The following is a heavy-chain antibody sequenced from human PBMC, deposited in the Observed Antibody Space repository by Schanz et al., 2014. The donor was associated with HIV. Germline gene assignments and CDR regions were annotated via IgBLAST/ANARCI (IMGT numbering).Heavy chain of an antibody. CDR3: ARDCLSACPADF. J-gene: IGHJ4*02. CDR2: AGTGGDT. D-gene: IGHD6-19*01. V-gene: IGHV3-23*01. Sequence: EVQLLESGGGLVQPGGSLRLSCAASGFTFSTYAMSWVRQAPEKGLEWVSSAGTGGDTYYADSVKGRFTISRDNDKRSLYLQMNGLRVDDTAVYYCARDCLSACPADFWGQGTLVTVSS. CDR1: GFTFSTYA.